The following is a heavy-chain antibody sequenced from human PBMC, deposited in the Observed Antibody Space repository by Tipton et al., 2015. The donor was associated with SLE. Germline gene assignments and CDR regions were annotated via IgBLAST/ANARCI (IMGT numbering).Heavy chain of an antibody. J-gene: IGHJ5*02. CDR3: ARNPLSYCSGGSCYSPWFDP. V-gene: IGHV4-34*01. CDR2: INHSGST. Sequence: TLSLTCAVYGGSFSGYYWSWIRQPPGKGLEWIGEINHSGSTNYNPSLKSRVTISVDTSKNQFSLKLSSVTAADTAVYYCARNPLSYCSGGSCYSPWFDPWGQGTLVTVSS. D-gene: IGHD2-15*01. CDR1: GGSFSGYY.